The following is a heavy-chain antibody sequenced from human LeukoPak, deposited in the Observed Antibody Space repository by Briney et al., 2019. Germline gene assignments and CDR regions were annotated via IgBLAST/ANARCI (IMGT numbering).Heavy chain of an antibody. CDR3: ARDGVSRDGYNAFDY. CDR1: GFTFSSYE. V-gene: IGHV3-48*03. Sequence: HPGGSLRLSCAASGFTFSSYETNWVRQAPGKGLEWVSYISSSGSTIYYADSVKGRFTISRDNAKNSLYLQMNSLRAEDTAVYYCARDGVSRDGYNAFDYWGQGTLVTVSS. D-gene: IGHD5-24*01. CDR2: ISSSGSTI. J-gene: IGHJ4*02.